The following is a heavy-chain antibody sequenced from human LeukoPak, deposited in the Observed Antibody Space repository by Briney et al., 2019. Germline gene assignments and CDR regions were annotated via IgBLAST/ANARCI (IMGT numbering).Heavy chain of an antibody. D-gene: IGHD1-26*01. CDR1: GYTFTSYD. V-gene: IGHV1-8*03. Sequence: ASVTVSFKASGYTFTSYDINWVRQAAGQGLEWMGWMNPNSGNTGYAQKFQGRVTITRNTSISTAYMELSSLRSEDTAVYYCARVHSGYEMDVWGKGTTVTVSS. CDR2: MNPNSGNT. J-gene: IGHJ6*04. CDR3: ARVHSGYEMDV.